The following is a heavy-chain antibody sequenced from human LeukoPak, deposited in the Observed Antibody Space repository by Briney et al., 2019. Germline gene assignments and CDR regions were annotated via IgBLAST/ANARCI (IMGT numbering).Heavy chain of an antibody. Sequence: GGSLRLSCAASGFTFSSYAMSWVRQAPGKGLEWVSAISGSGGSTYYADSVKGRFTISRDNSKNTLYLQMNSLRAEDTAVYYCARDRRGYYYDSSGYLFDYWGQGTLVTVSS. J-gene: IGHJ4*02. V-gene: IGHV3-23*01. D-gene: IGHD3-22*01. CDR2: ISGSGGST. CDR3: ARDRRGYYYDSSGYLFDY. CDR1: GFTFSSYA.